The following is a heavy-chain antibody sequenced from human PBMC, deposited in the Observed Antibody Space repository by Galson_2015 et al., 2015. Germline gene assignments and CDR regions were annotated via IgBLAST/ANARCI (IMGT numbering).Heavy chain of an antibody. Sequence: SATLSLTCPVSGGSMSMYYWSWIRQPPGKWLEWIGYIYSSGPTNSNPSLKSRVTISIDTSKKQFSLKMTSVTAADTAVYYCARGVYGGNGALDFWGQGTLLTVSS. CDR3: ARGVYGGNGALDF. CDR1: GGSMSMYY. V-gene: IGHV4-59*01. CDR2: IYSSGPT. D-gene: IGHD4-23*01. J-gene: IGHJ4*02.